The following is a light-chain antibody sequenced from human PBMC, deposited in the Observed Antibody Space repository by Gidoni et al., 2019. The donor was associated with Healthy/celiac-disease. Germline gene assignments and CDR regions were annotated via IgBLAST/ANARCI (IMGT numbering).Light chain of an antibody. CDR3: QQYNNWPRT. CDR2: GAS. J-gene: IGKJ1*01. Sequence: EIVMTQSPATLSVSPGERATLSCRASQSVSSNLAWYQQKPGPAPRLLIYGASTRATGIPARFSGSGSGTEFTLTISSLHSEDFAVYYCQQYNNWPRTFGQGTKVEIK. V-gene: IGKV3-15*01. CDR1: QSVSSN.